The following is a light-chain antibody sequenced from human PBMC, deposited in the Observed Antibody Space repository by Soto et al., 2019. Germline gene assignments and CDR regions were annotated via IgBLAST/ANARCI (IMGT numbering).Light chain of an antibody. V-gene: IGLV2-8*01. CDR2: EVT. CDR3: TSYVGNDIWV. Sequence: QSVLTQPPSASGSPGQSVTISCTGTSSDVGAYKYVSWYQQYPGKAPKPMIYEVTKRPSGVPDRFSGSKSVNTASLTVSGLQADDEADYYCTSYVGNDIWVFGGGTKVTVL. CDR1: SSDVGAYKY. J-gene: IGLJ3*02.